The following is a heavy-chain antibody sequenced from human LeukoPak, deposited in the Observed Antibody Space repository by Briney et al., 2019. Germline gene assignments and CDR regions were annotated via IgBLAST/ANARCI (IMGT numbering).Heavy chain of an antibody. Sequence: PSETLSLTCTVSGGSFSTYYRSWIRQPPGKGLEWIGYIYYSGSTNYNPSLKSRVTISVDTSKNQFSLKLSSVTAADTAVYYCARMLLGFWFDPWGQGTLVTVSS. CDR3: ARMLLGFWFDP. J-gene: IGHJ5*02. CDR1: GGSFSTYY. CDR2: IYYSGST. V-gene: IGHV4-59*01. D-gene: IGHD2-21*01.